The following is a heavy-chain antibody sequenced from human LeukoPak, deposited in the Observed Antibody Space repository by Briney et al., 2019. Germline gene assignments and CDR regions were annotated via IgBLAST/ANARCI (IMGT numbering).Heavy chain of an antibody. V-gene: IGHV3-53*01. CDR1: GFAFSSYD. Sequence: PGGSLRLSCAASGFAFSSYDMTWVRRAPGKGLEWVSVIYSGGSTYYAGSVKGRFTISRDNSKNTLYLQMNSLRAEDTAVYYCAREPRTRASYYYYGMDVWGQGTTVTVSS. CDR2: IYSGGST. CDR3: AREPRTRASYYYYGMDV. J-gene: IGHJ6*02.